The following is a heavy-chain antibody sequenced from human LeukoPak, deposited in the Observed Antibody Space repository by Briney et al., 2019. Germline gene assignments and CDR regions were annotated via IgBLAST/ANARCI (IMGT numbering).Heavy chain of an antibody. J-gene: IGHJ4*02. CDR1: GFTFGAYW. D-gene: IGHD3-16*02. Sequence: GGSLRLSCAASGFTFGAYWMSWFRQAPGKGPEWVASIKDDGSAQFYVDSLEGRFTISRDNARNTLYLQMDTMRVEDTAVYYCARHIVGEQNFDYWSQGTLVTVSS. CDR3: ARHIVGEQNFDY. V-gene: IGHV3-7*01. CDR2: IKDDGSAQ.